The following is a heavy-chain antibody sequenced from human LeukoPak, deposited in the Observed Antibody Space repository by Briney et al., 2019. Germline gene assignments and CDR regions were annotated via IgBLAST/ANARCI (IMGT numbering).Heavy chain of an antibody. CDR1: GFTFSSYA. D-gene: IGHD2-2*01. CDR2: ISGSGGST. CDR3: AKDPDSCSSTSCYLFDY. V-gene: IGHV3-23*01. J-gene: IGHJ4*02. Sequence: GGSLRLSCAASGFTFSSYAMSRVRQAPGKGLEWVSAISGSGGSTYYADSVKGRFTISRDNSKNTLYLQMNSLRAEDTAVYYCAKDPDSCSSTSCYLFDYWGQGTLVTVSS.